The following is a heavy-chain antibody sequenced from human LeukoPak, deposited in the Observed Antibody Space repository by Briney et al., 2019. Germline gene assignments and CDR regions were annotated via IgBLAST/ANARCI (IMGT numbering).Heavy chain of an antibody. Sequence: PGGSLRLSWSASGFTFSSYAMSWGRQAPRKGLEWVSAISDSGHVTYYADSVRGRFTVSRDNSKNTQYLQMNSLRAEDTAVYYCSRRSGSGNYNNYLDYWGQGTLVTVSS. CDR1: GFTFSSYA. V-gene: IGHV3-23*01. CDR2: ISDSGHVT. D-gene: IGHD3-10*01. CDR3: SRRSGSGNYNNYLDY. J-gene: IGHJ4*02.